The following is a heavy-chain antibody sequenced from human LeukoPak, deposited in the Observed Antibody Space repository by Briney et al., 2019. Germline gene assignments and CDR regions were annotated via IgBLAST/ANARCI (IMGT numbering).Heavy chain of an antibody. CDR2: ISGSGDST. CDR1: GFTFISYA. CDR3: AKGDCREGYNCLHFDY. D-gene: IGHD5-24*01. V-gene: IGHV3-23*01. Sequence: PGGSLRLSCAASGFTFISYAMTWVRQVPGKGLEWVSAISGSGDSTYYADSVKGRFTISRDNSKNTMYLQMKSLRAEDTAVYYCAKGDCREGYNCLHFDYWGQGTLVTVSS. J-gene: IGHJ4*02.